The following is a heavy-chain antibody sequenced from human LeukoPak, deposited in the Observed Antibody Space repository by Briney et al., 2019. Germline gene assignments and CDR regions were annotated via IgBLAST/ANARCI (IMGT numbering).Heavy chain of an antibody. Sequence: SETLSLTCAVYGGSFSGYYWSWIRQPPGKGLEWIGEINHSGSTNYNPSLKSRVTISVDTSKNQLSLKLSSVTAADTAVYYCASSTTVTLFDYWGQGTLVTVSS. CDR2: INHSGST. J-gene: IGHJ4*02. CDR1: GGSFSGYY. CDR3: ASSTTVTLFDY. V-gene: IGHV4-34*01. D-gene: IGHD4-17*01.